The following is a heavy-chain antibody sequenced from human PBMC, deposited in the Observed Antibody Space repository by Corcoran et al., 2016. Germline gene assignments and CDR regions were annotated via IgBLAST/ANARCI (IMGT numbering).Heavy chain of an antibody. CDR3: AHRPGTSADV. CDR2: IYWDDDK. V-gene: IGHV2-5*02. Sequence: QITLKESGPTLVKPTQTLTLTCTFSGFSLRTTGVGVGWIRQPPGKALEWLALIYWDDDKRNSPSLKTRLTITKDTSKNQVVLTMTNMDPVDTATYYRAHRPGTSADVWGQGTRVTVSS. CDR1: GFSLRTTGVG. J-gene: IGHJ6*02. D-gene: IGHD1-1*01.